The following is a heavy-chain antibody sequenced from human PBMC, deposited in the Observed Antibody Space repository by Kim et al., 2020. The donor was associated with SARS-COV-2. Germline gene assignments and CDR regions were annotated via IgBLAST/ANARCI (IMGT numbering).Heavy chain of an antibody. CDR1: GFTSNDHA. CDR2: IYWNSGET. Sequence: GGSLRLSCAVSGFTSNDHAMHWVRQAPGKGLEWVSGIYWNSGETGYADSVRGRFTISRDNAKNSMYLQMNSLTAEDTALYYCGKEIEAGGLDVWGQGTSVTVSS. V-gene: IGHV3-9*02. J-gene: IGHJ6*02. D-gene: IGHD6-25*01. CDR3: GKEIEAGGLDV.